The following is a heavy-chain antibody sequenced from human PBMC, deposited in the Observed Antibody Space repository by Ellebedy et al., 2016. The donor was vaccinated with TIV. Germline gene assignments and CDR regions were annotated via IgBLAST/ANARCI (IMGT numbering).Heavy chain of an antibody. J-gene: IGHJ6*03. CDR3: AKAPTAIFAHFYYYYYYMDV. D-gene: IGHD2-21*02. Sequence: GGSLRLSXAASGFTFSSYAMSWVRQAPGRRLEWVSAISGSGGSTHYVDSVRGRFTISRDSSKNTLYLQMTSLRAEDTAVYYCAKAPTAIFAHFYYYYYYMDVWGKGTTVTVSS. CDR1: GFTFSSYA. V-gene: IGHV3-23*01. CDR2: ISGSGGST.